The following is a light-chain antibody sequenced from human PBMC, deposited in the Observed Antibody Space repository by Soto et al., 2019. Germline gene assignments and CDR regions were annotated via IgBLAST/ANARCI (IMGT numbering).Light chain of an antibody. CDR1: SSDVGNFNS. J-gene: IGLJ1*01. V-gene: IGLV2-11*01. CDR2: DVN. CDR3: SSYTTSNTPLYV. Sequence: QSVLTQPRSVSGSPGQSVTISCTGTSSDVGNFNSVSWYQQHPGKAPKLMIYDVNKRPSGVPDRFSGSKSGSTASLTISGLQAEDEANDYCSSYTTSNTPLYVFGTGTKLTVL.